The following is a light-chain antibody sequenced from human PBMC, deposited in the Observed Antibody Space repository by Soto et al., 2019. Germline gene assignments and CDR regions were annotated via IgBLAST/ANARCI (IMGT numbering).Light chain of an antibody. CDR1: SSDIGHHKY. J-gene: IGLJ2*01. CDR3: SSYRDTNTVV. V-gene: IGLV2-14*01. CDR2: EVS. Sequence: QSALTQTASVSGSPGQTITISCTGTSSDIGHHKYVSWYQHHPGKAPKLIIYEVSNRPSGISDRFSASKSGTTASLTISGLQTEDEADYYCSSYRDTNTVVFGGGTKLTVL.